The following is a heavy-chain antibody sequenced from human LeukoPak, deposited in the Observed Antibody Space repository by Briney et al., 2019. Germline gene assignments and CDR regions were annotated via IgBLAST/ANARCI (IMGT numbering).Heavy chain of an antibody. Sequence: GGSLRLSCAASGFTFSSYAMSWVRQPPGKGLEWVSAISGSGGSTYYPDSVKGRFTISRDNSKNTLYLQMNSLRAEDTAVYYCAKGFTSGWYEEVTNDAFDIWGQGTMVTVSS. CDR2: ISGSGGST. CDR1: GFTFSSYA. J-gene: IGHJ3*02. V-gene: IGHV3-23*01. D-gene: IGHD6-19*01. CDR3: AKGFTSGWYEEVTNDAFDI.